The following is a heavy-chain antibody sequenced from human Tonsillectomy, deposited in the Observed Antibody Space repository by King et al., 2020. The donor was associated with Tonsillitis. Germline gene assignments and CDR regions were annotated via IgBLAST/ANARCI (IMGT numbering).Heavy chain of an antibody. Sequence: QLVQSGAEVKKPGSSVKVSCKASGGTFSSYAISWVRQAPGQGLEWMGGIIPIFGTANYAQKFQGRVTITADESTSTAYMELGSLRTEDTAVYYCARGTGMVTDSLFDYWGQGTLATVSS. J-gene: IGHJ4*02. D-gene: IGHD5-18*01. V-gene: IGHV1-69*01. CDR3: ARGTGMVTDSLFDY. CDR2: IIPIFGTA. CDR1: GGTFSSYA.